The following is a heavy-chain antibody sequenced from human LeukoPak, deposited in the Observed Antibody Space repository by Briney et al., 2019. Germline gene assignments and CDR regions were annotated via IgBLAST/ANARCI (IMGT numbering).Heavy chain of an antibody. CDR2: ISAYNGNT. D-gene: IGHD3-3*01. CDR3: ARAPWNYDFWSGYFYYFDY. CDR1: GYTFTGYY. J-gene: IGHJ4*02. V-gene: IGHV1-18*04. Sequence: ASVKVSCKASGYTFTGYYMHWVRQAPGQGLEWMGWISAYNGNTNYAQKLQGRVTMTTDTSTSTAYMELRSLRSDDTAVYYCARAPWNYDFWSGYFYYFDYWGQGTLVTVSS.